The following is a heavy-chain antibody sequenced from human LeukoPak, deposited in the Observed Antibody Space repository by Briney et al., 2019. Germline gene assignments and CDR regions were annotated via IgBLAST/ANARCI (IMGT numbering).Heavy chain of an antibody. V-gene: IGHV4-4*07. J-gene: IGHJ4*02. CDR3: ARAPPGIAAAGLGFDY. CDR2: IYTSGST. Sequence: SETLSLTCTVSGGSISSYYWSWIRQPAGKGLERIGRIYTSGSTNYNPSLKSRVTMSVDTSKNQFSLKLSSVTAADTAVYYCARAPPGIAAAGLGFDYWGQGTLVTVSS. D-gene: IGHD6-13*01. CDR1: GGSISSYY.